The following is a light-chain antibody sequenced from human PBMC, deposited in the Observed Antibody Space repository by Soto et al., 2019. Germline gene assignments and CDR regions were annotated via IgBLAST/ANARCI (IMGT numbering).Light chain of an antibody. V-gene: IGLV2-23*01. CDR1: SSDVGTYYL. Sequence: GESTVLFNIETSSDVGTYYLVSWYQQHPGKVPKLIIYEGTKRPSGDSDRFSGSKSGNTASLTISGLQAEDEANNHCCTSAGDNIFVFGSGPKVT. J-gene: IGLJ1*01. CDR2: EGT. CDR3: CTSAGDNIFV.